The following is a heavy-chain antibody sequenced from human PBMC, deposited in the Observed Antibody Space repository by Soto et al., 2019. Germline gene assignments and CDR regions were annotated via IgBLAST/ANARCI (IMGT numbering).Heavy chain of an antibody. CDR3: AREWSRYSRNWDAFDI. V-gene: IGHV3-33*01. Sequence: GGSLRLSCAASGFTFSSYGMHWVRQAPGKGLEWVAVIWYDGSNKYYADSVKGRFTISRDNSKNTLYLQMNSLRAEDTAVYYCAREWSRYSRNWDAFDIWGQGTMVTVSS. D-gene: IGHD6-13*01. J-gene: IGHJ3*02. CDR1: GFTFSSYG. CDR2: IWYDGSNK.